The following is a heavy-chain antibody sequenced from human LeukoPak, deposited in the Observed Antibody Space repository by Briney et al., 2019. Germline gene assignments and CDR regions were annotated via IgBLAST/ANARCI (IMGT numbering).Heavy chain of an antibody. J-gene: IGHJ4*02. CDR2: IYYSGST. Sequence: PSETLSLTCTASGGSISSYYWTWIRQPPGKGLVWIGYIYYSGSTNYNPSLKSRVTISVDTSKNQFSLKLNSVTAADTAVYYCARAYYGSGNTYYFDYWGQGTLVTVSS. CDR1: GGSISSYY. D-gene: IGHD3-10*01. V-gene: IGHV4-59*01. CDR3: ARAYYGSGNTYYFDY.